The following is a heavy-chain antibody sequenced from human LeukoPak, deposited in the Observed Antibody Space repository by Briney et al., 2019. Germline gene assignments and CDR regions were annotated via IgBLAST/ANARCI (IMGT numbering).Heavy chain of an antibody. CDR3: AREQRGLTEA. D-gene: IGHD3-16*01. CDR1: GYTFSIYG. Sequence: SVKVSCKASGYTFSIYGITWVRQAPGQGLEWMGGIIPIFGTANYAQKFQGRVTITADESTSTAYMELSSLRSEDTAVYYCAREQRGLTEAWGQGTLVTVSS. V-gene: IGHV1-69*13. J-gene: IGHJ5*02. CDR2: IIPIFGTA.